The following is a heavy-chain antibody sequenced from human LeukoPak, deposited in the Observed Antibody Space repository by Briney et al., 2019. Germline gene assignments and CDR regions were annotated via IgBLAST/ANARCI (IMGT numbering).Heavy chain of an antibody. V-gene: IGHV3-7*01. Sequence: PGGSLRLSCAASGFTFSSYWMSWVRQAPGKGLEWVANIKQDGSEKYYVDSVRGRFTISRDNAKNSLYLQMNSLRAEDTAVYYCARERFGELIDYWGQGTLVTVSS. CDR2: IKQDGSEK. J-gene: IGHJ4*02. D-gene: IGHD3-10*01. CDR3: ARERFGELIDY. CDR1: GFTFSSYW.